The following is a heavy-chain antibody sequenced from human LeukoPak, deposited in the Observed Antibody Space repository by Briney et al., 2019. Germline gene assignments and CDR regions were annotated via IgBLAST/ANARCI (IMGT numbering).Heavy chain of an antibody. CDR1: GFTFSSYW. CDR3: ARVGYDSSGRTTYFDY. Sequence: GGSLRLSCAASGFTFSSYWMSWVRQAPGKGLEWVANIKQDGSEKYYVDSVKGRFTISRDNAKNSLYLQMNSLRAEDTAVYYCARVGYDSSGRTTYFDYWGQGTLVTVSS. V-gene: IGHV3-7*01. J-gene: IGHJ4*02. D-gene: IGHD3-22*01. CDR2: IKQDGSEK.